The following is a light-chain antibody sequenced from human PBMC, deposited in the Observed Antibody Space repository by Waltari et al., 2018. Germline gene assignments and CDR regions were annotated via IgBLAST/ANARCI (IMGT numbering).Light chain of an antibody. CDR2: ANT. CDR3: QSYDSSLSGRV. J-gene: IGLJ3*02. CDR1: SSNIGTGHD. Sequence: QSVLTQPPSVSGAPGQRVIISCTGSSSNIGTGHDVHWYQQLPGTAPKLLISANTNRPSGVPYRFSASKSGTSASLAITWLQAEDEADYYCQSYDSSLSGRVFGGGTKLTVL. V-gene: IGLV1-40*01.